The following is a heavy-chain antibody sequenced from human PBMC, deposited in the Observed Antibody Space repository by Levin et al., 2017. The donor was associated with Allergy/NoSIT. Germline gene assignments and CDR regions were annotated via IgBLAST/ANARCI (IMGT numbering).Heavy chain of an antibody. CDR3: AKDRGNSDLPYYFDY. Sequence: PGGSLRLSCAASGFTFSTYGIHWVRQAPGKGLEWVAVISYDGSNKYYADSVKGRFTISRDNSKNTLYLQMNSLRPEDTAVYYCAKDRGNSDLPYYFDYWGQGTLVTVSS. CDR1: GFTFSTYG. CDR2: ISYDGSNK. D-gene: IGHD1-1*01. V-gene: IGHV3-30*18. J-gene: IGHJ4*02.